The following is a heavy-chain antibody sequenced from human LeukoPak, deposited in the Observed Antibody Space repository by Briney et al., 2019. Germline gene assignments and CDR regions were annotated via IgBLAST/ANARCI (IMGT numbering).Heavy chain of an antibody. CDR2: ISTYYGNT. CDR3: ARVYSTNYYGSGDRPFLFDY. J-gene: IGHJ4*02. D-gene: IGHD3-10*01. Sequence: ASVKVSWKASGYTFTSYGFSWVRQAPVQGLEWMGWISTYYGNTNYAQKLQDRVTMTTDTSTSTAYMELTSLRSDDTAVYYCARVYSTNYYGSGDRPFLFDYWGQGTVVTVSS. CDR1: GYTFTSYG. V-gene: IGHV1-18*01.